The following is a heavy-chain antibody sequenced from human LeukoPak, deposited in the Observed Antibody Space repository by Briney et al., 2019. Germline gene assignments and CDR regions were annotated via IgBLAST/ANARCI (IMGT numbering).Heavy chain of an antibody. CDR3: AREDYGDYNFDY. CDR1: GFTFSSYA. V-gene: IGHV3-23*01. CDR2: ISGSGVTT. Sequence: GGSLRLSCEASGFTFSSYAMSWVRQAPGKGLEWVSAISGSGVTTHYAGSVKGRFSISRDNSKNTLYLQMNSLRAEDTAVYYCAREDYGDYNFDYWGQGTLVTVSS. D-gene: IGHD4-17*01. J-gene: IGHJ4*02.